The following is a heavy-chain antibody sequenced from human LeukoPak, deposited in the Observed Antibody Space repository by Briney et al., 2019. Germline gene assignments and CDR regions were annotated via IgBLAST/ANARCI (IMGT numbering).Heavy chain of an antibody. CDR2: IKSNNDGGTT. D-gene: IGHD2-21*01. V-gene: IGHV3-15*01. Sequence: PGGSLRLSCAASGFIFNKAWMTWVRQAPGKGTEWVGCIKSNNDGGTTDYASPVEGRFIISRDDSKNTIYLQMNRLIIDDTAIYYCTPVMVEDRGFWGQGTLVTVSS. J-gene: IGHJ4*02. CDR1: GFIFNKAW. CDR3: TPVMVEDRGF.